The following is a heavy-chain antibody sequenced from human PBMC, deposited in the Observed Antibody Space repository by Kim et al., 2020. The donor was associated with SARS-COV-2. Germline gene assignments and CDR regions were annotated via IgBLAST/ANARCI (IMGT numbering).Heavy chain of an antibody. D-gene: IGHD2-2*01. J-gene: IGHJ6*03. V-gene: IGHV2-70*11. CDR3: ARYYCSNTACKMGVAYMDV. CDR1: GFSLTTSRMC. CDR2: IDWDNDK. Sequence: SGPTLVKPTQTLTLTCTFSGFSLTTSRMCVSWIRQPPGKALEWLARIDWDNDKYYSSSLKTRLSISKDTSNTQVVLTMTNMDPVDTATYYCARYYCSNTACKMGVAYMDVWGKGTTVTVSS.